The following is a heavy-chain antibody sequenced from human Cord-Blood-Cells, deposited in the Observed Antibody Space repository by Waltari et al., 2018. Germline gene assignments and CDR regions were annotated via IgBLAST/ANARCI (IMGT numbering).Heavy chain of an antibody. CDR1: GYTFTGYY. V-gene: IGHV1-2*04. D-gene: IGHD6-13*01. CDR3: VRAGIAAAGIEYFPH. Sequence: QVQLVQSGAEVKKPGASVKVSCKASGYTFTGYYMHWVRQAPGQGLEWRGCVTPSGGRQNIERQCQCWATMPRNTPISTPYRGLGRRRSDDTAVYSCVRAGIAAAGIEYFPHWGQGTRVTVSS. J-gene: IGHJ1*01. CDR2: VTPSGGRQ.